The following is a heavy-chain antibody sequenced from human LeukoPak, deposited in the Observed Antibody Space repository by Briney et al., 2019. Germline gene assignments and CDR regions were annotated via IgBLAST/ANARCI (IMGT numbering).Heavy chain of an antibody. D-gene: IGHD2-2*01. Sequence: PSETLSLTCTVSGYSISNAYYWGWIRQPPGKGLEWIGSIYYSGSTYYNPSLKSRVTISVDTSKNQFSLKLSSVTATDTAVYYCARPRNYCSSTSCYVGGDFDYWGQGTLVTVSS. CDR3: ARPRNYCSSTSCYVGGDFDY. CDR1: GYSISNAYY. V-gene: IGHV4-38-2*02. J-gene: IGHJ4*02. CDR2: IYYSGST.